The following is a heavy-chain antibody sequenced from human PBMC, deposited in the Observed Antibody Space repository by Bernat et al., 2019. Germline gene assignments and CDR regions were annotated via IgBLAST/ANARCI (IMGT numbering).Heavy chain of an antibody. D-gene: IGHD2-8*01. CDR1: GFTFSSYA. J-gene: IGHJ4*02. V-gene: IGHV3-33*08. CDR2: IWYDGSNK. Sequence: QVQLVESGGGVVQPGRSLRLSCAASGFTFSSYAMHWVRQAPGKGLEWVAVIWYDGSNKYYEDSVKGRFTIARDNSKNTLYLQMNSLRAEDTALYYCARGPDCTNGVCYIDYWGQGTLVTVSS. CDR3: ARGPDCTNGVCYIDY.